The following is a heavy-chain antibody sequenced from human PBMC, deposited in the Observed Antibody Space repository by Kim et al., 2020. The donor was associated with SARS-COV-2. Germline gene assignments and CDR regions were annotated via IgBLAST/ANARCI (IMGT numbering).Heavy chain of an antibody. J-gene: IGHJ4*02. D-gene: IGHD4-17*01. Sequence: SETLSLTCTVSGGSISSSSYYWGWIRQPPGKGLEWIGSIYYSGSTYYNPSLKSRVTISVDTSKNQFSLKLSSVTAADTAVYYCVRDLRVIVGYGDYEGYYFDYWGQGTLVTVSS. CDR3: VRDLRVIVGYGDYEGYYFDY. CDR2: IYYSGST. CDR1: GGSISSSSYY. V-gene: IGHV4-39*07.